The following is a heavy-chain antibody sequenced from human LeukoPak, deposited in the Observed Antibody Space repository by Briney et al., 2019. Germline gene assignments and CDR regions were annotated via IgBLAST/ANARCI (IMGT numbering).Heavy chain of an antibody. Sequence: SETLSLTCAVSGASISSGGYSWSWIRQPPGKGLVWIGYIYHSGSTYYNPSLKSRVTISVDRSKNQFSLKLSSVTAADTAVYYCARKIYGSGLNWFDPWGQGTLVTVSS. CDR2: IYHSGST. CDR1: GASISSGGYS. J-gene: IGHJ5*02. D-gene: IGHD3-10*01. CDR3: ARKIYGSGLNWFDP. V-gene: IGHV4-30-2*01.